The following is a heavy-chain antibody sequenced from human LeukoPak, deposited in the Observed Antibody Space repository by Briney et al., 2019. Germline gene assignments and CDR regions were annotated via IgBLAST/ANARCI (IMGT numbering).Heavy chain of an antibody. Sequence: SETLSLTCTVSGGSISSSSYYWGWIRQPPGKGLEWIGSIYYSGSTYYNPSLKSRVTISVDTSKNQFSLKLSSATAADTAVYYCARHRTIYYDSSGYWVWGQGTLVTVSS. J-gene: IGHJ4*02. CDR2: IYYSGST. CDR1: GGSISSSSYY. D-gene: IGHD3-22*01. V-gene: IGHV4-39*01. CDR3: ARHRTIYYDSSGYWV.